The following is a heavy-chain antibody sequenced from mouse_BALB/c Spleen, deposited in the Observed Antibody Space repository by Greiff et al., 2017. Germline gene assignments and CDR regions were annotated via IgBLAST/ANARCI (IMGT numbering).Heavy chain of an antibody. CDR2: ISGYNGAT. J-gene: IGHJ4*01. CDR3: TRSETVYAMDY. Sequence: LVKPGASVKISCTASGYSFTGYYMHWVKQDHGKSLEWIGYISGYNGATSYNHTFNGKATFTVDTSSSTAYMQCNSLTSADSSVYYCTRSETVYAMDYGGKGPSVTVPS. CDR1: GYSFTGYY. V-gene: IGHV1S34*01.